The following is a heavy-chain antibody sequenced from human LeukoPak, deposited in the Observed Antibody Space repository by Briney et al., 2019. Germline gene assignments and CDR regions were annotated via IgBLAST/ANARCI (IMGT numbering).Heavy chain of an antibody. D-gene: IGHD6-19*01. CDR2: ISSSGSTI. Sequence: GGSLRLSCAASGFTFSSYEMNWVRQAPGKGLEGVSSISSSGSTIYYADSVKGRFTISRDNAKDSLYLQMNSLRAEDTAVYYCARGEYISGFDYWGQGTLVTVSS. CDR1: GFTFSSYE. V-gene: IGHV3-48*03. CDR3: ARGEYISGFDY. J-gene: IGHJ4*02.